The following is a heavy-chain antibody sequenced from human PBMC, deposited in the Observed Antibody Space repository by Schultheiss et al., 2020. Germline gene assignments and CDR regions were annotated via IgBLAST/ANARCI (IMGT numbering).Heavy chain of an antibody. V-gene: IGHV3-23*01. CDR2: ISGSGGST. J-gene: IGHJ4*02. CDR3: AKLGGRRRVNYFDY. CDR1: GFTFSSYA. Sequence: GESLKISCAASGFTFSSYAMSWVRQAPGKGLEWVSAISGSGGSTYYADSVKGRFTISRDNSKNTLYLQMNSLRAEDTAVYYCAKLGGRRRVNYFDYWGQGTLVTVSS. D-gene: IGHD3-16*01.